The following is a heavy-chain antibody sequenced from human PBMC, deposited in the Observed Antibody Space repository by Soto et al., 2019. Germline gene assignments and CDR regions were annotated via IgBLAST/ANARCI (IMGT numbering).Heavy chain of an antibody. CDR2: IYYRGST. D-gene: IGHD2-2*02. V-gene: IGHV4-30-4*01. CDR1: GGSISSDNFF. J-gene: IGHJ6*02. Sequence: SETLSLTCTVSGGSISSDNFFWSWIRQPPGEGLEWIGYIYYRGSTYYNPSLESRLTLLVDTSKNQFSLKLRSVTAADTAVYYCARVAIACPSSSCYNHYYYSLDVWGQWTTVTVSS. CDR3: ARVAIACPSSSCYNHYYYSLDV.